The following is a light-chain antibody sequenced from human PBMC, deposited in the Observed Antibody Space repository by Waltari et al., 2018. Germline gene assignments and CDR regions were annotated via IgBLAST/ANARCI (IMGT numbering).Light chain of an antibody. CDR2: DVY. V-gene: IGLV2-14*03. J-gene: IGLJ2*01. CDR3: SASTDSSGVL. Sequence: QSALTQPASVSGSPGQSFTISCTGTSGDIGSYKYVSWYQPHPEKAPKLMIYDVYKRPSGVSYRFSGSKSGNTASLTISGLQAEDAADYYCSASTDSSGVLFGGGTKLTVL. CDR1: SGDIGSYKY.